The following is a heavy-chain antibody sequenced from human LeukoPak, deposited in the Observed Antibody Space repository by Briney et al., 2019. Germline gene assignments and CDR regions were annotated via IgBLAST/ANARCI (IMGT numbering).Heavy chain of an antibody. CDR2: IGNNGGGI. V-gene: IGHV3-23*01. CDR3: AIDPNWGTHS. J-gene: IGHJ4*02. D-gene: IGHD7-27*01. CDR1: GFTFSTYT. Sequence: GGSLRLSCAASGFTFSTYTMYWVRHPPGKRLEWVSIIGNNGGGIHYAVSVRGRFTISRDNSKNALYLQMNSLRVEDTAVYYCAIDPNWGTHSWGQGVLVTVSS.